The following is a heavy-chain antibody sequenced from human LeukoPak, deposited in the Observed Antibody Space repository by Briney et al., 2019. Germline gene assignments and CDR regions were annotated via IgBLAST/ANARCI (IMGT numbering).Heavy chain of an antibody. D-gene: IGHD5-18*01. CDR1: GFTFDDYA. Sequence: GGSLRLSCAASGFTFDDYAMHWVRQAPGKGLEWVSGISGSGGSTYYADSVKGRFTISRDNSKNTLYLQMNSLRAEDTAVYYCHDGDTAMINWGQGTLVTVSS. CDR3: HDGDTAMIN. CDR2: ISGSGGST. J-gene: IGHJ4*02. V-gene: IGHV3-23*01.